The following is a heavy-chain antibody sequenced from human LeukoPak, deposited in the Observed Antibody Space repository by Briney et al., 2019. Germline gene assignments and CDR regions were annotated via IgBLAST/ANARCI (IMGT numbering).Heavy chain of an antibody. D-gene: IGHD6-19*01. V-gene: IGHV4-39*07. CDR3: ARDTVAAPSAV. Sequence: SETLSLTCTVSGGSISSSSYYWGWIRQPPGKGLEWIGSIYYRGSTYYNPSLKSRVTISVDTSKNQFSVKLSSVTAADTAVYYCARDTVAAPSAVWGQGTLVTVSS. CDR1: GGSISSSSYY. CDR2: IYYRGST. J-gene: IGHJ4*02.